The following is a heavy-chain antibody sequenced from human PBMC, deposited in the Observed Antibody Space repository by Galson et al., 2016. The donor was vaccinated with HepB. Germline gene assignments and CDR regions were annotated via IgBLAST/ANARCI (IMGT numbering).Heavy chain of an antibody. Sequence: SLRLSCAASGFTFDDYAMRWVRQAPGKGLEWVSGISWNSDSIDYVDSVKGRFTISRDNAKNSLYLQMNSLRAEDTALYYCAKDIGAIRHWYFDLWGRGTLVTVSS. CDR2: ISWNSDSI. J-gene: IGHJ2*01. D-gene: IGHD2-2*02. CDR3: AKDIGAIRHWYFDL. CDR1: GFTFDDYA. V-gene: IGHV3-9*01.